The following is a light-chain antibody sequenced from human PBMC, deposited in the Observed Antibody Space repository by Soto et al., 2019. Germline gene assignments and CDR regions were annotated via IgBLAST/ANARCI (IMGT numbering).Light chain of an antibody. V-gene: IGLV2-8*01. CDR3: NSYAGSDNYV. J-gene: IGLJ1*01. CDR2: EVX. CDR1: NSDVAAHNH. Sequence: QSALTQPPSASGSPGQSVTISCTGTNSDVAAHNHVSWYQQHPGKVPKLMIXEVXXXPXXVPDRFXXSXSXNXXSXTVXXXXXXXXXXYYXNSYAGSDNYVFGTGTKVTVL.